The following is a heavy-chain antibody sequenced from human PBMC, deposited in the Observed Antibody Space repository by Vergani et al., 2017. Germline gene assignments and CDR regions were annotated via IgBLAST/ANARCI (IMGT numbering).Heavy chain of an antibody. CDR1: GFSLSTSGMC. CDR2: IDWDDDK. V-gene: IGHV2-70*15. CDR3: ARIRILSAAENWFDP. Sequence: QVTLRESGPALVKPTQTLKLTCTFSGFSLSTSGMCVSWIRQPPGKALEWLARIDWDDDKYYSTSLKTRLTISKDTSKNQVVLKMTNMDPVDTATYYCARIRILSAAENWFDPWGQGTLVTVSS. D-gene: IGHD6-13*01. J-gene: IGHJ5*02.